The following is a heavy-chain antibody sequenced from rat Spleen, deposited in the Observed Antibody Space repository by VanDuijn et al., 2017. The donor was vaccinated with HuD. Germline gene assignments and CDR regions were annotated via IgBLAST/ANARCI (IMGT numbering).Heavy chain of an antibody. J-gene: IGHJ3*01. CDR2: ITNTGGST. V-gene: IGHV5-31*01. CDR3: TRRGMAPLAY. Sequence: EVQLVESGGGLVQPGRSMKLSCAASGFTFNNYWMTWIRQAPGKGLEWVASITNTGGSTYYPDSVKGRFTISRDNAKSTLYLQMNSLRSEDTATYYCTRRGMAPLAYWGQGTLVTVSS. D-gene: IGHD3-1*01. CDR1: GFTFNNYW.